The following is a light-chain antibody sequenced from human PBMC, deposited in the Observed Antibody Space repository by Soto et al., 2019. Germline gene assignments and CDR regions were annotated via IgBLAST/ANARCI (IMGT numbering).Light chain of an antibody. CDR2: GAS. Sequence: EIVLTQSPGTLSLSPGERATLSCRASQSISSTFLAWYQQRPGQAPRLLIYGASSRGTGIPDRFSGSGSGTAFTLTISRLEPEDFAVYYCQHYYNRPFIFGGGTRVELK. CDR3: QHYYNRPFI. V-gene: IGKV3-20*01. CDR1: QSISSTF. J-gene: IGKJ4*01.